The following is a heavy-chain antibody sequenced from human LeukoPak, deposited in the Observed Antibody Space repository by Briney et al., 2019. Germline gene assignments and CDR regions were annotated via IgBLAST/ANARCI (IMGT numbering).Heavy chain of an antibody. CDR2: ISAYNGNT. Sequence: ASVKVPCKASGYPFPSLGISWWRKAPGEGFDGMGWISAYNGNTNYAQKLQGRVTMTTDTSTSTAYMELRSLRSDDTAVYYCARVRITGLSFDYWGQGTLVTVSS. CDR3: ARVRITGLSFDY. CDR1: GYPFPSLG. J-gene: IGHJ4*02. D-gene: IGHD1-14*01. V-gene: IGHV1-18*01.